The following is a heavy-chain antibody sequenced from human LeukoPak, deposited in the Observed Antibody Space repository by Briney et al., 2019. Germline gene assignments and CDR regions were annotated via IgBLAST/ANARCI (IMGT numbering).Heavy chain of an antibody. CDR2: IYYSGST. V-gene: IGHV4-59*12. CDR1: GSISGYY. J-gene: IGHJ3*02. D-gene: IGHD3-9*01. Sequence: SETLSLTCTVSGSISGYYWSWIRQPPGKGLEWIGSIYYSGSTYYNPSLKSRLTISVDTSKNQFSLKLSSVTAADTAVYYCARDLTGYSAFDIWGQGTLVTVSS. CDR3: ARDLTGYSAFDI.